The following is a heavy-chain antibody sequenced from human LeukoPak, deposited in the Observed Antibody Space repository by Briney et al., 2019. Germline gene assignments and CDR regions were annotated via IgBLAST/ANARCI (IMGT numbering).Heavy chain of an antibody. V-gene: IGHV4-34*01. D-gene: IGHD3-10*01. CDR1: GGSFSGYY. CDR3: ARVGGISRAFDI. J-gene: IGHJ3*02. Sequence: SETLSLTCAVYGGSFSGYYWSWIRQPPGKGLEWIGEINHSGSTNYNPSLKSRVTISVDRSKNQFSLKLSSVTAADTAVYYCARVGGISRAFDIWGQGTMVTVSS. CDR2: INHSGST.